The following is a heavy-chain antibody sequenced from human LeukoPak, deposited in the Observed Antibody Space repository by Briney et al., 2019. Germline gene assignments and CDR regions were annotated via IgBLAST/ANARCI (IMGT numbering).Heavy chain of an antibody. Sequence: GGSLRLSCGASGFTFSSYSMNWVRQAPGKGREWVSSIISSNRYLYYAASMKGRLTISSDNATKPLYLQMNSLRAEDTAGYYCARERGGGIFGVGITRSYYYMDVWGKGTTVTVS. J-gene: IGHJ6*03. CDR3: ARERGGGIFGVGITRSYYYMDV. D-gene: IGHD3-3*01. CDR2: IISSNRYL. CDR1: GFTFSSYS. V-gene: IGHV3-21*01.